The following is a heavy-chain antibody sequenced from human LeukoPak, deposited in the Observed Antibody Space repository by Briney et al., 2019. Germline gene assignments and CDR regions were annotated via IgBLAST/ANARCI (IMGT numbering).Heavy chain of an antibody. CDR2: IDYSGRT. CDR1: GFTFSDYW. D-gene: IGHD6-19*01. Sequence: GSLRLTCTASGFTFSDYWMSWVRQPPGKGLEWVGSIDYSGRTYYNPSLKSRATISIDTSKNQFSLKLNSVTAADTAVYYCAREYTLYRSGWFLDYWGQGTVVTVSS. CDR3: AREYTLYRSGWFLDY. V-gene: IGHV4-39*07. J-gene: IGHJ4*02.